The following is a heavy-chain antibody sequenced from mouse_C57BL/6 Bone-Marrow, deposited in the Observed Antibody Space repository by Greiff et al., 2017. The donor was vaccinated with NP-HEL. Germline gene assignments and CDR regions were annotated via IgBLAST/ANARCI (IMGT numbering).Heavy chain of an antibody. CDR2: IRSKSNNYAT. Sequence: EVQRVESGGGLVQPKGSLKLSCAASGFSFNTYAMNWVRQAPGKGLEWVARIRSKSNNYATYYADSVKDRFTISRDDSESMLYLQMNNLKTEDTAMYYCVRSRGSKAWFAYWGQGTLVTVSA. CDR3: VRSRGSKAWFAY. CDR1: GFSFNTYA. V-gene: IGHV10-1*01. J-gene: IGHJ3*01. D-gene: IGHD1-3*01.